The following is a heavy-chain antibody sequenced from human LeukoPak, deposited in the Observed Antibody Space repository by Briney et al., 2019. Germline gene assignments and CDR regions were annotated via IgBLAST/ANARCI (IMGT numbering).Heavy chain of an antibody. J-gene: IGHJ4*02. Sequence: GGSLRLSCAASGFTFSSYAMHWVRQVPGKGLEWVAVISYDGSNKYYADSVKGRFTISRDNSKNTLYLQMNSLRAEDTAVYYCARDLGDIVVVPAAHWGQGTLVTVSS. CDR3: ARDLGDIVVVPAAH. V-gene: IGHV3-30*04. CDR1: GFTFSSYA. D-gene: IGHD2-2*01. CDR2: ISYDGSNK.